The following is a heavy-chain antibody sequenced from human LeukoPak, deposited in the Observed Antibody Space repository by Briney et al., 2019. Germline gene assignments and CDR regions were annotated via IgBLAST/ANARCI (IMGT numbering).Heavy chain of an antibody. CDR2: IIPIFGTA. CDR1: GGTFSSYA. V-gene: IGHV1-69*13. Sequence: SVKVSCKVSGGTFSSYAISWVRQAPGQGLEWMGGIIPIFGTANYAQKFQGRVTITADESTSTAYMELSSLRSEDTAVYYCARGRDILTGYYAYWGQGTLVTVSS. CDR3: ARGRDILTGYYAY. J-gene: IGHJ4*02. D-gene: IGHD3-9*01.